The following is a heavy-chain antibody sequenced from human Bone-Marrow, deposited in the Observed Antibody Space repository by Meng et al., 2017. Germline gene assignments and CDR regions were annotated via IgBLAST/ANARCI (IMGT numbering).Heavy chain of an antibody. D-gene: IGHD5-12*01. CDR3: ARHPIVATIFSYSYYGMEV. CDR1: GYSFTSYW. Sequence: VESLKLSCKGPGYSFTSYWIGWVRQMPGKGLEWMWIIYPGDSDTRYSPSFQGQVTISADKSISTAYLQWSSLKASDTAMYYCARHPIVATIFSYSYYGMEVWGQGTMVTVSS. V-gene: IGHV5-51*01. J-gene: IGHJ6*02. CDR2: IYPGDSDT.